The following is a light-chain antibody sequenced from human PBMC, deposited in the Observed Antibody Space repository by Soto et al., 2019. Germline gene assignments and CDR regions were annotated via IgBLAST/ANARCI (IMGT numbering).Light chain of an antibody. CDR2: LGS. CDR1: QSVLYSSNNKNY. V-gene: IGKV2-28*01. Sequence: DIVMTQSPDSLAVSLGERATINCKSSQSVLYSSNNKNYLAWYLQKPGQYPQLLIYLGSNRASGVPDRFSGSGSGTDFTLIISRVEAEDVGVYYCMQALQTPTFGQGTRLEIK. CDR3: MQALQTPT. J-gene: IGKJ5*01.